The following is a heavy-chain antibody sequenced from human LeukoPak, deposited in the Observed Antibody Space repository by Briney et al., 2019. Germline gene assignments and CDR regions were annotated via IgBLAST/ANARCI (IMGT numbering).Heavy chain of an antibody. CDR2: ISYDGSNK. CDR1: GFTFSSYG. CDR3: ARDRMTVGIDAFDI. V-gene: IGHV3-30*03. Sequence: GGSLRLSCAASGFTFSSYGMHWVRQAPGKGLEWVAVISYDGSNKYYADSVKGRFTISRDNSKNTLYLQMNSLRAEDTAVYYCARDRMTVGIDAFDIWGQGTMVTVSS. D-gene: IGHD1-26*01. J-gene: IGHJ3*02.